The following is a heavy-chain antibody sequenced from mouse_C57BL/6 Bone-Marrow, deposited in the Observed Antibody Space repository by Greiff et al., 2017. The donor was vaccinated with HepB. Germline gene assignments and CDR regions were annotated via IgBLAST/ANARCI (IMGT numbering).Heavy chain of an antibody. J-gene: IGHJ4*01. Sequence: DVMLVESGGGLVKPGGSLKLSCAASGFTFSDYGMHWVRQAPEKGLEWVAYISSGSSTIYYADTVKGRFTLSRDNAKNTLFLQMTSLRSEDTAMYYCAPYAMDYWGQGTSVTVSS. V-gene: IGHV5-17*01. CDR3: APYAMDY. CDR1: GFTFSDYG. CDR2: ISSGSSTI.